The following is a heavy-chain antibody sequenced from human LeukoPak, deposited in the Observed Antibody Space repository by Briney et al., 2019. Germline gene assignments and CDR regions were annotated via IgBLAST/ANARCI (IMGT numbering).Heavy chain of an antibody. CDR1: GYTFTGYY. V-gene: IGHV1-2*06. CDR2: INPNSGGT. CDR3: ARIRDRILSGSYYISSYYYYGMDV. Sequence: GASVKVSCKASGYTFTGYYMHWVRQAPGQGLEWMGRINPNSGGTNYAQKFQGRVTMTRDTSISTAYMELSRLRSDDTAVYYCARIRDRILSGSYYISSYYYYGMDVWGQGTTVTVSS. J-gene: IGHJ6*02. D-gene: IGHD1-26*01.